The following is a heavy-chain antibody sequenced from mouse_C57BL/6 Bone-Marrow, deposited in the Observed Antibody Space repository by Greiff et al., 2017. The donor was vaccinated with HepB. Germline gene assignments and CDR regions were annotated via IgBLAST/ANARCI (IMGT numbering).Heavy chain of an antibody. CDR2: IDPENGDT. V-gene: IGHV14-4*01. Sequence: VQLQQSGAELVRPGASVKLSCTASGFNIKDDYMHWVKQRPEQGLEWIGWIDPENGDTEYASKFQGKATITADTSSNTAYLQLSSLTSEDTAVYYCTTMMPGCAYWGQGTLVTVSA. CDR1: GFNIKDDY. CDR3: TTMMPGCAY. J-gene: IGHJ3*01. D-gene: IGHD2-3*01.